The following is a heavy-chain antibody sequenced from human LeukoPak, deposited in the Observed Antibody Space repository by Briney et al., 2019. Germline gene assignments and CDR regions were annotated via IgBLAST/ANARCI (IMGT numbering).Heavy chain of an antibody. Sequence: GGSLRLSCAASGFTFSSYAMSWVRQAPGKGLEWVSAISGSGGSTYYADSVKGRFTISRGNSKNTLYLQMNSLRAEDTAVYYCAKDRSVVATGLGDWFDPWGQGTLVTVSS. CDR1: GFTFSSYA. J-gene: IGHJ5*02. CDR2: ISGSGGST. V-gene: IGHV3-23*01. D-gene: IGHD1-1*01. CDR3: AKDRSVVATGLGDWFDP.